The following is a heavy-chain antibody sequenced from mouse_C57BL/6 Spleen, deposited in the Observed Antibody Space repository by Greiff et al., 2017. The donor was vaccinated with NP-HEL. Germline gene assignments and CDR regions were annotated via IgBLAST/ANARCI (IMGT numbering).Heavy chain of an antibody. Sequence: EVQLQQSGPVLVKPGASVKMSCKASGYTFTDYYMNWVKQSHGKSLEWIGVINPYNGGTSYNQKFKGKATLTVDKSSSTAYMELNSLTSEDSAVYYCAREGISSPYAMDYWGQGTSVTVSS. V-gene: IGHV1-19*01. CDR1: GYTFTDYY. CDR3: AREGISSPYAMDY. D-gene: IGHD1-1*01. J-gene: IGHJ4*01. CDR2: INPYNGGT.